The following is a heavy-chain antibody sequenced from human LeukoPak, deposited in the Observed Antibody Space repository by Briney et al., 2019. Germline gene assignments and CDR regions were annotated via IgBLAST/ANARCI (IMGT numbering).Heavy chain of an antibody. CDR1: GFTFSDYY. Sequence: GGSLRLSCAASGFTFSDYYMSWIRQAPGKGLEWVSYISSSGSTIYYADSVKGRFTISRDNAKNSLYLQMNSLRAEDTAVYYCARDIDSSGYWAFDIWGQGIMVTVSS. D-gene: IGHD3-22*01. V-gene: IGHV3-11*01. J-gene: IGHJ3*02. CDR2: ISSSGSTI. CDR3: ARDIDSSGYWAFDI.